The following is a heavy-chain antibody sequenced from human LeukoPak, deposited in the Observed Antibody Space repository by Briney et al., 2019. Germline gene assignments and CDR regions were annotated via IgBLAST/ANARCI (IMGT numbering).Heavy chain of an antibody. Sequence: TSSETLSLTCTVSGGSISSYSWSWIRQPPGKGLEWIWYIYHNGSTYYNPSLKSRVTISVDRSKNQFSLKLSSVTAADTAVYYCARVICGGDCYLSRGHWYFDLLGRGTLVTVSS. D-gene: IGHD2-21*02. CDR1: GGSISSYS. V-gene: IGHV4-30-2*01. CDR2: IYHNGST. J-gene: IGHJ2*01. CDR3: ARVICGGDCYLSRGHWYFDL.